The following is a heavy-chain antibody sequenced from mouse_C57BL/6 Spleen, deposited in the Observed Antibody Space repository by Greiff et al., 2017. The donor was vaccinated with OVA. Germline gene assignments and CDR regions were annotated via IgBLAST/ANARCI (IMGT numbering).Heavy chain of an antibody. V-gene: IGHV1-82*01. J-gene: IGHJ2*01. CDR2: IYPGDGDT. Sequence: QVPLQQSGPELVKPGASVKISCKASGYAFRSSWLNWVKQRPGKGLEWIGRIYPGDGDTNYNGKFKGKATLTADKSSSTAYMQLSSLTSEDSAVYFGAREGGDDYDGGFDYWGQGTTLTVSS. CDR3: AREGGDDYDGGFDY. CDR1: GYAFRSSW. D-gene: IGHD2-4*01.